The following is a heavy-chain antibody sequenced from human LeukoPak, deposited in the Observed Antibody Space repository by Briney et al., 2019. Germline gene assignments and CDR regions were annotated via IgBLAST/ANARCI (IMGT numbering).Heavy chain of an antibody. V-gene: IGHV1-2*02. Sequence: ASVKVSCKASGYTFTGYYMHWVRQAPGQGLEWMGGINPNSGDTKYAQMFQGRVTLTRDTSVSTAYMELSSLRSDDTAVYYCATEVGFEQLVRDNYFDPWGQGTLVTVSS. D-gene: IGHD6-6*01. J-gene: IGHJ5*02. CDR2: INPNSGDT. CDR3: ATEVGFEQLVRDNYFDP. CDR1: GYTFTGYY.